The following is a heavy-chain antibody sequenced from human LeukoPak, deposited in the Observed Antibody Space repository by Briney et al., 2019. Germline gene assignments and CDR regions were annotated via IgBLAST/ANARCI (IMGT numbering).Heavy chain of an antibody. J-gene: IGHJ4*02. V-gene: IGHV4-4*02. D-gene: IGHD3-22*01. Sequence: SGTLSLTCAVSGGSISTDNWWTWVRQPPGKGLEWIAEIHHSGSTNYNPSLKSRATISVDKSKNQFSLKLTSVTAADTAVYYCARGYYHDSKWGQGTLVTVSS. CDR2: IHHSGST. CDR3: ARGYYHDSK. CDR1: GGSISTDNW.